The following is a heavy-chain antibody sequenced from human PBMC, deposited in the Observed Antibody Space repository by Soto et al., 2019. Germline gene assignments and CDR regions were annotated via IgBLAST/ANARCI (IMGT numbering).Heavy chain of an antibody. Sequence: EVQLVESGGGLVKPGGSLRLSCAASGFTFSDYSMNWVRQAPGKGLEWVSSSRRSSTLLYYADSEKGRFTISRDTAKNSLYLQMNSLRAEDTAVYYCAREYYYESNGWLRPFDYWGQGTLVTVSS. CDR1: GFTFSDYS. V-gene: IGHV3-21*06. J-gene: IGHJ4*02. D-gene: IGHD3-22*01. CDR3: AREYYYESNGWLRPFDY. CDR2: SRRSSTLL.